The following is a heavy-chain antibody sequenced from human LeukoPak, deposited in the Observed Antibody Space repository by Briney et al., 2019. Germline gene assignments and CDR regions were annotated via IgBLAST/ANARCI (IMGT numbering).Heavy chain of an antibody. CDR3: ARLTYGDYVDY. Sequence: PSETLSLTCTLSGGSISRGGYYWSCIRQHPGKGLEWIGYIYYSGSTYYNPSLKTRVTISVDTSKNQFSLKLSSVTATDTAVYYCARLTYGDYVDYWGQGTLVTVSS. J-gene: IGHJ4*02. V-gene: IGHV4-31*03. D-gene: IGHD4-17*01. CDR1: GGSISRGGYY. CDR2: IYYSGST.